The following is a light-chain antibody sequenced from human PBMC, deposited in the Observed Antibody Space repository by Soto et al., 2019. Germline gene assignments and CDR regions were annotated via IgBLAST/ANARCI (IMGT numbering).Light chain of an antibody. CDR1: QRVGVN. CDR2: HAS. CDR3: QQYDSWPRT. V-gene: IGKV3-15*01. J-gene: IGKJ1*01. Sequence: EIVMTQSPASLSVSPGETATLSCRGSQRVGVNLAWYQQKPGQAPRLLIYHASTRATGVPARFSGSGSGTVFTLTISSLQSEDIAFFYCQQYDSWPRTFGQGTKVEIK.